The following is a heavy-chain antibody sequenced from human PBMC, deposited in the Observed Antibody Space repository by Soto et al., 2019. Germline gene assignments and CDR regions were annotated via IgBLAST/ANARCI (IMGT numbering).Heavy chain of an antibody. J-gene: IGHJ4*02. Sequence: GGSLRLSCAASGFTFDDYAMHWVRQAPGKGLEWVSGISWNSGSIGYADSVKGRFTISRDNAKNSLYLQMNSLRAEDTALYYCAKTRSDAHSGYDNIGDYFDYWGQGTLVTVSS. CDR3: AKTRSDAHSGYDNIGDYFDY. CDR1: GFTFDDYA. D-gene: IGHD5-12*01. V-gene: IGHV3-9*01. CDR2: ISWNSGSI.